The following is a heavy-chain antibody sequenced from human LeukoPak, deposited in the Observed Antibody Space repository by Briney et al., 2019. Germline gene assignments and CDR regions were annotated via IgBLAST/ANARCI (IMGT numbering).Heavy chain of an antibody. D-gene: IGHD2-21*02. CDR2: ISFDGSNK. V-gene: IGHV3-30*18. CDR1: GFTFSSYG. CDR3: AKDPGEVTGIGNWFDS. Sequence: PGGSLRLSCAASGFTFSSYGMHWVRQAPGKGLEWVAVISFDGSNKYYADSVKGRFTISRDNSKNTLYLQMNSLRAEDTAVYYCAKDPGEVTGIGNWFDSWGQGTLVTVSS. J-gene: IGHJ5*01.